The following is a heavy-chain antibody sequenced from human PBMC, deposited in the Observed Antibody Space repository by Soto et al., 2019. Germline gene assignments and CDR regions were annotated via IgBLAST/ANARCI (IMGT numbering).Heavy chain of an antibody. Sequence: GESLKISCKGSGYSFTSYWIGWVRQMPGKGLEWMGIIYPGDSDTRYSPSFQGQVTISADKSISTAYLQWSSLKASDTAMYYCARQGCSGGSCHYNWFDPWGQGTLVTVSS. V-gene: IGHV5-51*01. D-gene: IGHD2-15*01. J-gene: IGHJ5*02. CDR1: GYSFTSYW. CDR2: IYPGDSDT. CDR3: ARQGCSGGSCHYNWFDP.